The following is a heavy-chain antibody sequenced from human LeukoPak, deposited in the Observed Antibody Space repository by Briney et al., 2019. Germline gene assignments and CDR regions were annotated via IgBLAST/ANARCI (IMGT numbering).Heavy chain of an antibody. CDR2: VNHSGNT. Sequence: PSETLSLTCAVSSGSISSTTWWSWVRQPPGKGLEWIGEVNHSGNTYYNPSLTSRVTISVDMSDNQLSLKMTSMTAADTAVYFCALGYHDVWELWGQGGLVTVSS. D-gene: IGHD6-25*01. CDR1: SGSISSTTW. V-gene: IGHV4-4*02. CDR3: ALGYHDVWEL. J-gene: IGHJ4*02.